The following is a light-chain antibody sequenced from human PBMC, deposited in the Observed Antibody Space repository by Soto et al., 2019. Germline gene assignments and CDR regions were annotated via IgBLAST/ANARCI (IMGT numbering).Light chain of an antibody. Sequence: DIQMTQSPSTLSASVGDRVTITCRASQSISSWLAWYQQKPGKAPKLLIYKASSLESGVPSRFSGSGSGTEFTLTISSLKPDDFATYYCQQYNGTFGQGTKVEIK. J-gene: IGKJ1*01. CDR1: QSISSW. V-gene: IGKV1-5*03. CDR3: QQYNGT. CDR2: KAS.